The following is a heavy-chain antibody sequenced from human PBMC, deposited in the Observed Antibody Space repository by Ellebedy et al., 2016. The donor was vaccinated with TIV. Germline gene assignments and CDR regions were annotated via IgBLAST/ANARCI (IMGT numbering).Heavy chain of an antibody. J-gene: IGHJ4*02. Sequence: GESLKISCAASGFTFSSDAMHWVRQAPGKGLEWAAVISYDGSNKYYADSVKGRFTISRDNSKNTLYLQMNSLRVEDTAVYYCARWPSGDAPLDYWGQGTLVTVSS. D-gene: IGHD4-17*01. CDR1: GFTFSSDA. V-gene: IGHV3-30-3*01. CDR3: ARWPSGDAPLDY. CDR2: ISYDGSNK.